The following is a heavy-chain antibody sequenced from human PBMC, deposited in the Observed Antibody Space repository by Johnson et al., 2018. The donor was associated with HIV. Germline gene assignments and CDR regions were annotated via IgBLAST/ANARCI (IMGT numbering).Heavy chain of an antibody. CDR3: AGLPSWRGAFEI. Sequence: VQLVESGGGLVQPGGSLRLSCAASGFTFGSYVMSWVRQAPGKGLEWVSAISGSGASTYYADSVKGRFTISRDNSKNTLYLQMNSLRAEDTGVDYCAGLPSWRGAFEIWGQGAMVTVSS. CDR1: GFTFGSYV. CDR2: ISGSGAST. J-gene: IGHJ3*02. V-gene: IGHV3-23*04. D-gene: IGHD3-10*01.